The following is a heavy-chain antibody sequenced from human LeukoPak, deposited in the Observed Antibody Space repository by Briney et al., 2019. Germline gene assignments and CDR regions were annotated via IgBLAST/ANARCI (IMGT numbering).Heavy chain of an antibody. D-gene: IGHD6-19*01. Sequence: ASVKVSCKASGYTFTSYDINWVRQATGQGLEWMGWMNPNSGNTGYAQKFQGRVTITRNTSISTAYMELSSLRSDDTAVYYCARGLASGYSSGWYPRGLYYYYYMDVWGKGTTVTVSS. J-gene: IGHJ6*03. CDR2: MNPNSGNT. CDR1: GYTFTSYD. CDR3: ARGLASGYSSGWYPRGLYYYYYMDV. V-gene: IGHV1-8*03.